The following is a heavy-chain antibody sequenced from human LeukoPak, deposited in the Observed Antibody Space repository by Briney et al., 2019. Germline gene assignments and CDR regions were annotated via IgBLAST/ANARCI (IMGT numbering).Heavy chain of an antibody. J-gene: IGHJ4*02. Sequence: SETLSLTCAVYGGSFSGYYWSWIRQPPGKGLEWIGEINHSGSTNYNPSLKSRVTMSVDTSKNQFSLKLSSVTAADTAVYYCASPSGYCTNGVCSIPPDYWGQGTLVTVSS. V-gene: IGHV4-34*01. D-gene: IGHD2-8*01. CDR1: GGSFSGYY. CDR2: INHSGST. CDR3: ASPSGYCTNGVCSIPPDY.